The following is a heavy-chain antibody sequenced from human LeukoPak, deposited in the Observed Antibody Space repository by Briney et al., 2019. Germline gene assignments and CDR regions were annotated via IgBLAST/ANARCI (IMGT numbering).Heavy chain of an antibody. J-gene: IGHJ4*02. CDR1: GGSISSSTYY. D-gene: IGHD3-22*01. CDR3: ARLGGYYDPPGY. V-gene: IGHV4-39*01. Sequence: SETLSLTCTVSGGSISSSTYYWGWIRQPPGKGLEWIGTIHYSGSTYYNPSLKSRVTISVDTSKNQFSLKLNSVTAADTAVYYCARLGGYYDPPGYWGQGTLVIVSS. CDR2: IHYSGST.